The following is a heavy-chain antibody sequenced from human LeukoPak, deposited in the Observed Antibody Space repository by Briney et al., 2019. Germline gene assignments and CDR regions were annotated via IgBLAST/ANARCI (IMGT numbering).Heavy chain of an antibody. J-gene: IGHJ4*02. Sequence: SETLSLTYNVSGGSISSGGYYWSWIRQPPGKGLEWIGYIYHSGSTYYNPSLKSRVTISVDRSKNQFSLKLSSVTAADTAVYYCARAPYSSYGDYWGQGTLVTVAS. D-gene: IGHD3-22*01. CDR2: IYHSGST. V-gene: IGHV4-30-2*01. CDR3: ARAPYSSYGDY. CDR1: GGSISSGGYY.